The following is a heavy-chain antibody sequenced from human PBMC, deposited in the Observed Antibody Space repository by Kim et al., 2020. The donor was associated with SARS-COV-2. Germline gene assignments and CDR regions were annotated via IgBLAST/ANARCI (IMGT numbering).Heavy chain of an antibody. Sequence: KFQGRVTMTRDTSISTAYMELSRLRSDDTAVYYCARADDSSGYYYYGMDVWGQGTTVTVSS. D-gene: IGHD3-22*01. CDR3: ARADDSSGYYYYGMDV. J-gene: IGHJ6*02. V-gene: IGHV1-2*02.